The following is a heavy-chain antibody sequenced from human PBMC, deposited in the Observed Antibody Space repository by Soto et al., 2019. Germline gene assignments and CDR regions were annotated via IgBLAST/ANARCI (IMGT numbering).Heavy chain of an antibody. Sequence: GESLRLSCASSGFTFSTYTMNWVRQAPGKGLEWVSSINGRGNYIYYAESVKGRFTISRDNAKNSLYLQMDRLRAEDTALYYCVREDGKVGTNSAFDYWGLGALVTVS. CDR2: INGRGNYI. CDR3: VREDGKVGTNSAFDY. CDR1: GFTFSTYT. D-gene: IGHD1-26*01. J-gene: IGHJ4*02. V-gene: IGHV3-21*01.